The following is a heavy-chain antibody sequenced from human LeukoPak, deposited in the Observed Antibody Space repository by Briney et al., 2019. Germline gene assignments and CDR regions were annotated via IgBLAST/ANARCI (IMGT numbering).Heavy chain of an antibody. D-gene: IGHD3-9*01. V-gene: IGHV3-30*18. CDR2: ISYDGSNK. CDR3: AKDMFDYDILTGYPIGDYYYGMDV. J-gene: IGHJ6*02. CDR1: GFTFSSYG. Sequence: GGSLRLSCAASGFTFSSYGMHWVRQAPGKGLEWVAVISYDGSNKYYADSVKGRFTISRDNSKNTLYLQMNSLRAEDTAVYYCAKDMFDYDILTGYPIGDYYYGMDVWGQGTTVTVSS.